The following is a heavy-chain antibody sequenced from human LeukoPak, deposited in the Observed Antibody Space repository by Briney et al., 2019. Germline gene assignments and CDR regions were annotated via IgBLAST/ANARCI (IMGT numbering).Heavy chain of an antibody. CDR3: ARDKAVASWYYGMDV. CDR1: AFTSSSNS. Sequence: GGSVRLSRAASAFTSSSNSMNWVRQGPGKGMEWDSSISSSSSYTYYEDSVKGRFTISRDNAKNSLYLQMNSLRAEDTAVYYCARDKAVASWYYGMDVWGQGTTVTVS. J-gene: IGHJ6*02. CDR2: ISSSSSYT. D-gene: IGHD6-19*01. V-gene: IGHV3-21*01.